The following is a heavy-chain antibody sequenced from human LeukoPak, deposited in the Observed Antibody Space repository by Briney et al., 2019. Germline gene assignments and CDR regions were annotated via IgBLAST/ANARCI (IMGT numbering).Heavy chain of an antibody. D-gene: IGHD7-27*01. Sequence: SETLSLTCTVSGGSISSGDYYWSWIRQPPGKGLEWIGYIYYSGSTYYNPSLKCRVTISVDTSKNQFSLKLSSVTAADTAVYYCARDPANWGSPWYFDLWGRGTLVTVSS. J-gene: IGHJ2*01. V-gene: IGHV4-30-4*01. CDR1: GGSISSGDYY. CDR3: ARDPANWGSPWYFDL. CDR2: IYYSGST.